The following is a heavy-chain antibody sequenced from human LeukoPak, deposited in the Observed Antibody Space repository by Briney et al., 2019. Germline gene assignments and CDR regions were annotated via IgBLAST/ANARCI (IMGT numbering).Heavy chain of an antibody. Sequence: GGSLRLSCAASGFTFSSYWMSWVRQAPGKGLEWVSSISSSSSYIYYADSVKGRFTISRDNAKNSLYLQMNSLRAEDTAVYYCARALDIVAPFDYWGQGTLVTVSS. J-gene: IGHJ4*02. V-gene: IGHV3-21*01. CDR1: GFTFSSYW. CDR3: ARALDIVAPFDY. D-gene: IGHD5-12*01. CDR2: ISSSSSYI.